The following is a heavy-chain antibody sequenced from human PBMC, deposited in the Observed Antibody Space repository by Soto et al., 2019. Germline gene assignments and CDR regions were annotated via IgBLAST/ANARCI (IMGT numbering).Heavy chain of an antibody. J-gene: IGHJ4*02. D-gene: IGHD3-9*01. Sequence: SLRLSCAASGFTFSSYAMSWVRQAPGKGLEWVSAISGSGGSTYYADSVKGRFTISRDNSKNTLYLQMNSLRAEDTAVYYCAKEALRYFDCLPSSPNHFDYWGQGTLVTVSS. CDR2: ISGSGGST. CDR1: GFTFSSYA. V-gene: IGHV3-23*01. CDR3: AKEALRYFDCLPSSPNHFDY.